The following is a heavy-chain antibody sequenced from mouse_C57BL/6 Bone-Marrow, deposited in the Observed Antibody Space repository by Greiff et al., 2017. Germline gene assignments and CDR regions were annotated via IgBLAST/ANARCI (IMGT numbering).Heavy chain of an antibody. V-gene: IGHV1-80*01. CDR1: GYAFSSYW. CDR3: ARSHDYGPFDY. J-gene: IGHJ2*01. CDR2: IYPGDGDT. Sequence: QVQLKESGAELVKPGASVKISCKASGYAFSSYWMNWVKQRPGKGLEWIGQIYPGDGDTNNNGKFKGKATLTADKSSSTAYMQLSSLTSEDSAVYFCARSHDYGPFDYWGQGTTLTVSS. D-gene: IGHD2-4*01.